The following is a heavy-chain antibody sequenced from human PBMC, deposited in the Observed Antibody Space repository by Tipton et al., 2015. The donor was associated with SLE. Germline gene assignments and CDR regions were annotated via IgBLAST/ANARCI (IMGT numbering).Heavy chain of an antibody. CDR1: GGSISSYY. Sequence: TLSLTCTVSGGSISSYYWSWTRQSPGKGLEWIGFIHYSGSTNYNPSLKSRVIISVDTSKNQFSLRLSSVTAADTAVYYCARVDTAMVFPFGGYYLDYWGQGILVTVSS. V-gene: IGHV4-59*08. CDR3: ARVDTAMVFPFGGYYLDY. J-gene: IGHJ4*02. CDR2: IHYSGST. D-gene: IGHD5-18*01.